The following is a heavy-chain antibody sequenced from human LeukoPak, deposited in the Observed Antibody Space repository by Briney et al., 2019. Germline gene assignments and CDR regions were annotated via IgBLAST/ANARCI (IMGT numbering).Heavy chain of an antibody. J-gene: IGHJ6*03. V-gene: IGHV3-23*01. CDR3: AKGLAAAGTRGYYYYMDV. CDR2: VSGSGTNT. CDR1: GFTFGSYA. D-gene: IGHD6-13*01. Sequence: GGSLRLSCAASGFTFGSYAMSWVRQAPGKGLEWVSAVSGSGTNTFYADSVKGRFTISRDNSNNTVYLHMNSLRADDTALYYCAKGLAAAGTRGYYYYMDVWGKGTTVTVSS.